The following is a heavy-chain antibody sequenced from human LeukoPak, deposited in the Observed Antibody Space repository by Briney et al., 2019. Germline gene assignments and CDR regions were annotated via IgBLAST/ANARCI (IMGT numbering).Heavy chain of an antibody. J-gene: IGHJ4*02. CDR1: GGSISSSSYY. V-gene: IGHV4-39*07. D-gene: IGHD6-13*01. CDR2: IYYSGST. Sequence: SETLSLTCTVSGGSISSSSYYWGWIRQPPGKGLEWIGSIYYSGSTYYNPSLKSRVTISVDTSKNQFSLKLSSVTAADTAVYYCARDRGAAVGATHDYWGQGTLVTVSS. CDR3: ARDRGAAVGATHDY.